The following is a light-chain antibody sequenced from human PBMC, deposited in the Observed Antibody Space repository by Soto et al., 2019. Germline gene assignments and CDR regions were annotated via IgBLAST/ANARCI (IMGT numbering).Light chain of an antibody. CDR1: QGISSY. Sequence: IQLTQSPSFLSASVGDRVTITCRASQGISSYLAWYQQKPGKAPKLLIYAASTLQSGVPSRFSGSGSGTEFTLTISSLQPEDFATYYCQQVNIYPLTFGGGTKV. CDR3: QQVNIYPLT. J-gene: IGKJ4*01. CDR2: AAS. V-gene: IGKV1-9*01.